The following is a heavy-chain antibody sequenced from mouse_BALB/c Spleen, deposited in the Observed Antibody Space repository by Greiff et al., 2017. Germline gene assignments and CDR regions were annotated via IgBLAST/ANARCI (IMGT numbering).Heavy chain of an antibody. CDR1: GYNFTSYW. D-gene: IGHD2-3*01. Sequence: VQLQQPGAELVKPGTSVKLSCKASGYNFTSYWINWVKLRPGQGLEWIGDIYPGSGSTNYNEKFKSKATLTVDTSSSTAYMQLSSLASEDSAVYYCARGGGWLPPYAMDYWGQGTSVTVSS. CDR2: IYPGSGST. CDR3: ARGGGWLPPYAMDY. J-gene: IGHJ4*01. V-gene: IGHV1-55*01.